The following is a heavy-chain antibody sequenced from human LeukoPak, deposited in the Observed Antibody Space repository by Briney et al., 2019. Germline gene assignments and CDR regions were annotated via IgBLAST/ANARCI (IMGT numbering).Heavy chain of an antibody. CDR3: AKVLRFLEWLPKYYYYGMDV. CDR1: GFTFSSYA. CDR2: ISGSGGST. J-gene: IGHJ6*02. V-gene: IGHV3-23*01. D-gene: IGHD3-3*01. Sequence: GGSLRLSCAASGFTFSSYAMSWVRQAPGKGLEWVSAISGSGGSTYYADSVKGRFTISRDNSKNTLYRQMNSLRAEDTAVYYCAKVLRFLEWLPKYYYYGMDVWGQGTTVTVSS.